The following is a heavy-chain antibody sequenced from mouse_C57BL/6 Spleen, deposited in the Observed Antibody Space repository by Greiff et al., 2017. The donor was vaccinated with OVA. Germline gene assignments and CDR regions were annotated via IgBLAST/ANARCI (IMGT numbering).Heavy chain of an antibody. Sequence: EVKLMESGAELVRPGASVKLSCTASGFNIKDDYMHWVKQRPEQGLEWIGWIDPENGDTEYASKFQGKATITADTSSNTAYLQLSSLTSEDTAVYYCTTRYDGYYGWYFDVWGTGTTVTVSS. J-gene: IGHJ1*03. CDR3: TTRYDGYYGWYFDV. V-gene: IGHV14-4*01. D-gene: IGHD2-3*01. CDR2: IDPENGDT. CDR1: GFNIKDDY.